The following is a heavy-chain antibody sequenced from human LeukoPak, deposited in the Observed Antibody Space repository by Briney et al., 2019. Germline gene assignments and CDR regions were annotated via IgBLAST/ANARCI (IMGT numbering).Heavy chain of an antibody. V-gene: IGHV3-23*01. Sequence: GGSLRLSCAASGLTFRAFARSWVRLAPGEGLGWVSSIDGSGQTTYYADSVKGRFTISRDNSKNTLYLQLTSLRVDDTAVYYCAKVAAWSYFDSWGQGTLVTVSS. CDR1: GLTFRAFA. D-gene: IGHD6-25*01. CDR3: AKVAAWSYFDS. J-gene: IGHJ4*02. CDR2: IDGSGQTT.